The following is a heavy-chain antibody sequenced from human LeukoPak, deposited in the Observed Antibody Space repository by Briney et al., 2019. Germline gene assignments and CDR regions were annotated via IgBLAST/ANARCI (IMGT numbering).Heavy chain of an antibody. J-gene: IGHJ6*03. D-gene: IGHD6-13*01. V-gene: IGHV3-23*01. CDR2: IIGGAGST. Sequence: GGSLRLSCAASGFTFSSYSMSWVRQAPGKGLEWVSGIIGGAGSTYYADSVKGRFTISRDNSKNTLYVQMNSLRAEDTAVYYCAKEGYSRGYYSYYYMDVWGKGTTVTVSS. CDR3: AKEGYSRGYYSYYYMDV. CDR1: GFTFSSYS.